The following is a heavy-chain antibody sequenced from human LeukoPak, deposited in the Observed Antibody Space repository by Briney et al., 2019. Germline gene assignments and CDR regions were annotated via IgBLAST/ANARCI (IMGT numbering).Heavy chain of an antibody. CDR2: ISYDGSNK. J-gene: IGHJ6*02. CDR1: GFTFSGYP. D-gene: IGHD3-3*01. Sequence: GKSLRLSCAASGFTFSGYPIHWVRQAPGKGLEWVAVISYDGSNKYYADSVKGRFTISRDNSKNTLYLQMNSLRVEDTAVYYCGRDSRSILMDVWGQGTPVTISS. CDR3: GRDSRSILMDV. V-gene: IGHV3-30-3*01.